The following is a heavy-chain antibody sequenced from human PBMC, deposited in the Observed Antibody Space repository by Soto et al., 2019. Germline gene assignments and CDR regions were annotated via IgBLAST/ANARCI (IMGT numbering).Heavy chain of an antibody. CDR3: ARYCGGGCSGSDYLPYGY. J-gene: IGHJ4*02. Sequence: QVQLVQSGVEVKKPGASVKVSCKASGYTFSSYGISWVRQAPGQGLEWMGWISAYNGNANYAQNLQGRVTMTTDTSTSTAYMELRSLRSDDTAVYYCARYCGGGCSGSDYLPYGYWGQGTLVTVSS. CDR2: ISAYNGNA. D-gene: IGHD3-10*02. V-gene: IGHV1-18*01. CDR1: GYTFSSYG.